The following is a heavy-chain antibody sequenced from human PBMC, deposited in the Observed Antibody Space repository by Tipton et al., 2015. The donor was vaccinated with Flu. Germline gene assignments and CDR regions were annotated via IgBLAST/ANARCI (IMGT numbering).Heavy chain of an antibody. CDR1: GGSVSSNY. CDR2: IFYRGTT. Sequence: TLSLTCTVSGGSVSSNYWIWIRQFPGKGLEWIGFIFYRGTTNYNPSLKSRVSISSDTSKNEFSLKLTSVTAADTAVYYCARELRFLEGSMDVWGQWATVTVSS. D-gene: IGHD3-3*01. CDR3: ARELRFLEGSMDV. V-gene: IGHV4-59*02. J-gene: IGHJ6*02.